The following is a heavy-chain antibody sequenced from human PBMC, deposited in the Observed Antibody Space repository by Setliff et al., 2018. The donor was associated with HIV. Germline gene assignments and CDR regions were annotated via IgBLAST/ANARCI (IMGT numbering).Heavy chain of an antibody. D-gene: IGHD3-16*01. CDR2: IYYSGST. V-gene: IGHV4-61*08. J-gene: IGHJ4*02. Sequence: SETLSLTCAVSGGSISSGGYSWSWIRQPPGKGLEWIGSIYYSGSTNYNPPLKSRVTISVVTSKNQFSLKLSSVTAADTAVYYCARGTLYYDYVWGTTFPFDYWGQGTLVTVSS. CDR1: GGSISSGGYS. CDR3: ARGTLYYDYVWGTTFPFDY.